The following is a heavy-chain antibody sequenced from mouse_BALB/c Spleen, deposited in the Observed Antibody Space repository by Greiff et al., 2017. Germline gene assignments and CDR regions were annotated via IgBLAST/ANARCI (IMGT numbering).Heavy chain of an antibody. CDR1: GYSFTSYW. D-gene: IGHD1-1*01. V-gene: IGHV1-5*01. CDR3: TPIYYYGSSYERFAY. J-gene: IGHJ3*01. Sequence: VQLKESGTVLARPGASVKMSCKASGYSFTSYWMHWVKQRPGQGLEWIGAIYPGNSDTSYNQKFKGKAKLTAVTSASTAYMELSSLTNEDSAVYYCTPIYYYGSSYERFAYWGQGTLVTVSS. CDR2: IYPGNSDT.